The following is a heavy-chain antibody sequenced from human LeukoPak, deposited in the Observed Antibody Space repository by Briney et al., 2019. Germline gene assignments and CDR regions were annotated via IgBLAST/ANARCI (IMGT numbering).Heavy chain of an antibody. D-gene: IGHD3-3*02. V-gene: IGHV3-30-3*01. J-gene: IGHJ4*02. Sequence: PGGSLRLSCAASGFTFSSYAMHWVRQAPGKGLEWVAVISYDGSNKYYADSVKGRFTISRDNSKNTLYLQMNSLRAEDTAVYYCAREASDAGIIDYWGQGTLVTVSS. CDR2: ISYDGSNK. CDR3: AREASDAGIIDY. CDR1: GFTFSSYA.